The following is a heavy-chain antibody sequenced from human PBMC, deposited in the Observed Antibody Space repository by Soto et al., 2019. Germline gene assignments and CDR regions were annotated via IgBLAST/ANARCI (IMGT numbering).Heavy chain of an antibody. J-gene: IGHJ4*02. CDR3: ARDKGDTMVRGVNPFDY. Sequence: QVQLVQSGAEVKKPGASVKVSCKASGYTFTSYGISWVRQAPGQGLEWMGWISAYNGNTNYAQKLQGRVTITTDTSTSTAYMELRSLRSDDTAVYYCARDKGDTMVRGVNPFDYWGQGTLVTVSS. CDR1: GYTFTSYG. D-gene: IGHD3-10*01. CDR2: ISAYNGNT. V-gene: IGHV1-18*01.